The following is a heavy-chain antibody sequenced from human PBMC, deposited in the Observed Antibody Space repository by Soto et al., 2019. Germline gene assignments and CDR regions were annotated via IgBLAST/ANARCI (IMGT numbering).Heavy chain of an antibody. V-gene: IGHV3-7*01. CDR2: IKGDGSEK. Sequence: LRLSCVASGFTFTSYWMSWVRQAPGKGLEWVANIKGDGSEKRYVDSVKGRLTISRDNAKNSVYLQMNSLRVEDTALYYCGRDEVRNGVGVWGQGTTVTVSS. CDR1: GFTFTSYW. CDR3: GRDEVRNGVGV. J-gene: IGHJ6*02.